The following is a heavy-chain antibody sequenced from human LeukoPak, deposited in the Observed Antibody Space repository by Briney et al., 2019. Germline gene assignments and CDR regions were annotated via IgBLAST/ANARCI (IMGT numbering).Heavy chain of an antibody. J-gene: IGHJ4*02. V-gene: IGHV3-33*01. CDR3: ARDRSTTHFDY. CDR1: GFTFSSYG. Sequence: GGSLRLSCAASGFTFSSYGMHWVRQAPGKGLEWVAMIWYDGSNTYYADSVKGRFTTSRDNSKNTLFLQMDSLRAEDTAVYYCARDRSTTHFDYWGQGTLVTVSS. CDR2: IWYDGSNT. D-gene: IGHD5/OR15-5a*01.